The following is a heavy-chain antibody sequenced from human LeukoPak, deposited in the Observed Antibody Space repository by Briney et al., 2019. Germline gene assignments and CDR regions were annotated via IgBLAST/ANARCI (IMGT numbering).Heavy chain of an antibody. CDR1: GGTFSSYA. J-gene: IGHJ4*02. D-gene: IGHD2-15*01. CDR3: ARALGGSYGYYFDY. CDR2: INPIFGIA. V-gene: IGHV1-69*04. Sequence: ASVKVSCKASGGTFSSYAISWVRQAPGQGLEWMGRINPIFGIANYAQKFQGRVTITADKSTSTAYMELSSLRSEDTAVYYCARALGGSYGYYFDYWGQGTLVTVSS.